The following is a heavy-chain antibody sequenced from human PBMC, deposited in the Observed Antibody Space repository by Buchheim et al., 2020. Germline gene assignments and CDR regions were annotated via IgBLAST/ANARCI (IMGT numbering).Heavy chain of an antibody. CDR3: AKSPYSSGWQNWFDP. Sequence: QVQLVESGGGVVQPGRSLRLSCAASGFTFSSYGMHWVRQAPGKGLECVAVISYDGSNKYYADSVKGRFTISRDNSKTTLYLQMNSLRAEDTAVYYCAKSPYSSGWQNWFDPWGQGTL. CDR1: GFTFSSYG. CDR2: ISYDGSNK. V-gene: IGHV3-30*18. D-gene: IGHD6-19*01. J-gene: IGHJ5*02.